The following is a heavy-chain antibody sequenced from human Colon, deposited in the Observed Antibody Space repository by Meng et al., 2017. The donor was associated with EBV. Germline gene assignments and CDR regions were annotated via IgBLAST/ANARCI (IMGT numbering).Heavy chain of an antibody. Sequence: QGQVRGTGHTQGNASVTPNLPVRVLGSSTTYHNCLAWVRQPPGKALEWIGEIPNRGSSADNPSLQSRVSMSIDKSKNQFSLKLTSVTAADTAVYHCLRGSGGSVWGQGTLVTVSS. D-gene: IGHD3-10*01. CDR2: IPNRGSS. V-gene: IGHV4-4*02. CDR1: GSSTTYHNC. CDR3: LRGSGGSV. J-gene: IGHJ1*01.